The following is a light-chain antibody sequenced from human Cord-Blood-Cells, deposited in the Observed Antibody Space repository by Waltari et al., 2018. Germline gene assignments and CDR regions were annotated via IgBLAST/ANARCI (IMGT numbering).Light chain of an antibody. CDR2: AAS. Sequence: DIQMTQSPSSLSASVGGRVTITCRASQSISSYLNWYQQKPGKAPKLLIYAASSLQSGVPSRFSGSGSGTDFTLTISSLQPEDFATYYCQQSYSTPLTFGGGTKVE. V-gene: IGKV1-39*01. J-gene: IGKJ4*01. CDR3: QQSYSTPLT. CDR1: QSISSY.